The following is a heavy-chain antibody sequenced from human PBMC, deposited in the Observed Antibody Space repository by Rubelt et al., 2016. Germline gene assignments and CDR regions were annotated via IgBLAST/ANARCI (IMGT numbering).Heavy chain of an antibody. CDR2: ISAYDGNT. V-gene: IGHV1-18*01. J-gene: IGHJ4*02. CDR3: ATDQIGRSYTVD. Sequence: QVQLVQSGAEVKKPGASVKVSCKASGYTFTSYGISWVRQAPGQGLEWMGWISAYDGNTNYAQKFQGRVTMTTDTPTRTGDMELRDLRSDETAVYYGATDQIGRSYTVDWGQGTLVTVSA. D-gene: IGHD2-2*02. CDR1: GYTFTSYG.